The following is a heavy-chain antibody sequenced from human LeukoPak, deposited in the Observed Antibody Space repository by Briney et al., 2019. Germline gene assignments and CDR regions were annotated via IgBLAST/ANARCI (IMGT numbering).Heavy chain of an antibody. D-gene: IGHD2/OR15-2a*01. CDR2: IHSDDST. CDR1: GFTVSSNY. V-gene: IGHV3-66*04. CDR3: ARQHFISTSFYYIFDF. Sequence: GGSLRLSCAASGFTVSSNYISWVRQAPGKGLEWVSVIHSDDSTYYADSVKDRFTISRDDSRNTLYLQMNSLRAEDTAVYYCARQHFISTSFYYIFDFWGQGTLVTVSS. J-gene: IGHJ4*02.